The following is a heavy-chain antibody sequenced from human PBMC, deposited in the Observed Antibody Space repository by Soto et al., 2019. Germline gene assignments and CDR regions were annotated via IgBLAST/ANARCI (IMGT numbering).Heavy chain of an antibody. V-gene: IGHV3-30*03. D-gene: IGHD6-13*01. Sequence: QVQLVESGGGVVQPGRSLRLSCAASGFTFSSYAMHWVRQAPGKGLEWVALISYDGSDKYYADSVKGRFTISRDNSKNTLYLQMNSLRVEDTAVYYCGAGQYFSDYWGQGTLVTVSS. CDR1: GFTFSSYA. J-gene: IGHJ4*02. CDR3: GAGQYFSDY. CDR2: ISYDGSDK.